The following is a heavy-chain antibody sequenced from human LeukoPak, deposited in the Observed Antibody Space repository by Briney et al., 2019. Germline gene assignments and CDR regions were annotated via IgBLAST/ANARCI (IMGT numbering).Heavy chain of an antibody. Sequence: ASVKVSCKASGYTFTSYDINWVRQATGQGLEWMGWMNPNSGNTGYAQKFQGRVTMARNTSISTAYMELSSLRSEDTAVYYCARGPLSKRNWFDPWGQGTLVTVSS. V-gene: IGHV1-8*01. J-gene: IGHJ5*02. CDR2: MNPNSGNT. CDR3: ARGPLSKRNWFDP. CDR1: GYTFTSYD. D-gene: IGHD2/OR15-2a*01.